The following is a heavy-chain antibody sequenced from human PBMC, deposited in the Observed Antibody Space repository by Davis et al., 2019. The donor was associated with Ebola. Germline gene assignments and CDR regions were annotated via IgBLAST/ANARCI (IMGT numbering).Heavy chain of an antibody. CDR3: ASYVVG. CDR1: GFIFSDNW. D-gene: IGHD2-15*01. V-gene: IGHV3-74*01. CDR2: INRDGTTK. J-gene: IGHJ4*02. Sequence: PGGSLRLSCRVSGFIFSDNWMSWVRQVPGKGLVWVSSINRDGTTKTYADSVKGRFTVSRDNAKSMLYLQMSSLRVEDTAVYYCASYVVGWGRGTLVTVSS.